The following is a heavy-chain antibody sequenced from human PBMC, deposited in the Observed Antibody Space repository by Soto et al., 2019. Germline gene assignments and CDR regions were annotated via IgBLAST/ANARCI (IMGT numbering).Heavy chain of an antibody. V-gene: IGHV3-11*01. Sequence: QVQLVESGGGLVKPGGSLRLSCAASGFTFSDYYMSWIRPAPGKGLEWVSHISSRGSTIYHADAVKGRFTISRDHAKTSLYLQMNSRRAENTAVYYCARVCPPSDYWGQGTLVTVSS. J-gene: IGHJ4*02. CDR3: ARVCPPSDY. CDR2: ISSRGSTI. D-gene: IGHD2-2*01. CDR1: GFTFSDYY.